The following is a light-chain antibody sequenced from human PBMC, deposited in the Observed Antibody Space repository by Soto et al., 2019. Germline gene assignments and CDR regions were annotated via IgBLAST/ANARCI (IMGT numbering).Light chain of an antibody. CDR2: DVS. J-gene: IGKJ2*01. CDR3: QQSYTMPYT. CDR1: QSINNL. V-gene: IGKV1-5*01. Sequence: DVQMTQSPSTLSASVGDRVTITCRASQSINNLLAWYQQKPGKAPKFLIYDVSTLESGVPSRFSGSGSGTEFTLTISSLQPEDFATYYCQQSYTMPYTFRQGTKLHIK.